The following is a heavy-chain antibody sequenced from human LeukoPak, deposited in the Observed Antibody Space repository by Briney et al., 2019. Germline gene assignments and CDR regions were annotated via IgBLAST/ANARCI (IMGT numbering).Heavy chain of an antibody. CDR3: AREDFGDFYFDS. Sequence: ASVKVSCKASGYAFTDYYIYWVRQAPGQGLEWMGRINPNSGDTKYAQKFRGRVTITRDTSISTAYMELNRLRSDDTAVYYCAREDFGDFYFDSWGQGTLVTVSS. D-gene: IGHD3-10*01. CDR2: INPNSGDT. CDR1: GYAFTDYY. J-gene: IGHJ4*02. V-gene: IGHV1-2*06.